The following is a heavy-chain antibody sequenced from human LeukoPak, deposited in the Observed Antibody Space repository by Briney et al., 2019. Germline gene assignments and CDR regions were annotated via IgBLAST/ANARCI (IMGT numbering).Heavy chain of an antibody. V-gene: IGHV4-59*01. CDR1: GGSISSYY. CDR3: ARMTTQTSSLWY. D-gene: IGHD4-11*01. J-gene: IGHJ4*02. Sequence: SETLSLTCTVSGGSISSYYWSWVRQPPGKGLEWIGYIYYSGSTNYNPSLKSRVTISVDTSKNQFSLKLSSVTAADTAVYYCARMTTQTSSLWYWGQGTLVTVSS. CDR2: IYYSGST.